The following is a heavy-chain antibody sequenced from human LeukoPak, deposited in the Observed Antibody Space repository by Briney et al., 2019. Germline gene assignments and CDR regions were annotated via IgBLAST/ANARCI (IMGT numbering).Heavy chain of an antibody. V-gene: IGHV3-30*02. Sequence: PGGSLRLSCAASGFTFNNFGMHWIRQAPGKGLEWVALVRSGGTDKYYADSVKGRFTISRDNSKHMVYLQMNSLRVEDTAVYYCAKDRDDYGDDCWGQGILVTVST. CDR3: AKDRDDYGDDC. CDR1: GFTFNNFG. J-gene: IGHJ4*02. CDR2: VRSGGTDK. D-gene: IGHD4-17*01.